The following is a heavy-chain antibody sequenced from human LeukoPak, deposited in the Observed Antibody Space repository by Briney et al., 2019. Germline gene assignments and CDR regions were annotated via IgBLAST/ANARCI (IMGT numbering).Heavy chain of an antibody. V-gene: IGHV1-18*01. CDR1: GYTFTSYG. J-gene: IGHJ3*02. Sequence: ASVNLSCKASGYTFTSYGISWVRQAPGHGLEWMGWISAYNGNTNYAQKLQGRVTMTTDTSTSTAYMELRSLRYDDTAVYYCARGSGYDSYVAFDSGGQGTMVTVSS. CDR3: ARGSGYDSYVAFDS. CDR2: ISAYNGNT. D-gene: IGHD5-12*01.